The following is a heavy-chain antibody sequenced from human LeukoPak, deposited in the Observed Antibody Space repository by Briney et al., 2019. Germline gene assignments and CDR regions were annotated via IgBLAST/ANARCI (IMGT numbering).Heavy chain of an antibody. J-gene: IGHJ4*02. CDR3: ARDPVPAAARHFDY. V-gene: IGHV3-30-3*01. D-gene: IGHD2-2*01. CDR2: ISSDGSLE. Sequence: HTGGSLRLSCAASGFAFSSYAMHWVRQAPGKGLEWLAVISSDGSLEYYADSVKGRITISRDNSKNTLYLQMNSLRPEDTAVYYCARDPVPAAARHFDYWGQGTLVTVSS. CDR1: GFAFSSYA.